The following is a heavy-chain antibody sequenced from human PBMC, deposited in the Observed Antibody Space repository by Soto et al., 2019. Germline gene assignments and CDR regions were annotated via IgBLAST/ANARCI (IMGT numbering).Heavy chain of an antibody. Sequence: PGGSLRLSCAASGFTFSSYSMNWVRQAPGKGLEWVSYISSSSSTIYYADSVKGRFTISRDNSKNTVYLQLSSLRPEDTAVYYCVGGRYFGDYWGQGALVTVSS. CDR2: ISSSSSTI. J-gene: IGHJ4*02. CDR3: VGGRYFGDY. D-gene: IGHD2-21*02. V-gene: IGHV3-48*01. CDR1: GFTFSSYS.